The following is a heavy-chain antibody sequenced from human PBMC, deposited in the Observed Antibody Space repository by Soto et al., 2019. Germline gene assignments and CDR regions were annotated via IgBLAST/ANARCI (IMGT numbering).Heavy chain of an antibody. D-gene: IGHD3-3*01. CDR3: ARRMTWSLWCFDL. V-gene: IGHV1-8*01. J-gene: IGHJ2*01. Sequence: QVQLLQSGAEVKKPGTSVRVSCRASGYTFKDYDINWVRRAPGQGLEWMGWMNPNSGNTAYARKFHDRITISRSVSARTAFMELSSLNPEDTAVYYCARRMTWSLWCFDLWGSGTQVTVSS. CDR2: MNPNSGNT. CDR1: GYTFKDYD.